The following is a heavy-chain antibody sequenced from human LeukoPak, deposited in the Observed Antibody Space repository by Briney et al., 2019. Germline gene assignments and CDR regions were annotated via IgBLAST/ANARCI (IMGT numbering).Heavy chain of an antibody. V-gene: IGHV4-4*02. J-gene: IGHJ3*02. Sequence: SETLSLTCAVSGGSISSSNWWTWVRQAPGKGLKWIGEIYHSGSTNYNPSLKSRVTISVDTSKNHFSQKLSSVTAADTAVYYCARYCGGDCYIMNAFDIWGQGTMVTVSS. CDR3: ARYCGGDCYIMNAFDI. D-gene: IGHD2-21*02. CDR1: GGSISSSNW. CDR2: IYHSGST.